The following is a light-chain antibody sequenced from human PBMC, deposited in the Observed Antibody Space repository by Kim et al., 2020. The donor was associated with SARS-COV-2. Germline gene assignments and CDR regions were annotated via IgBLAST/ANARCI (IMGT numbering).Light chain of an antibody. V-gene: IGKV1-17*01. Sequence: ASVGDRATTSSRAKKDIRNDLGWYQQNPGRAPKRLIYGASSLQSGVPSRFSGSGSGTEFTLTISSLQPEDFATYFCLQHNTYPFTFGQGTRLEIK. J-gene: IGKJ5*01. CDR2: GAS. CDR3: LQHNTYPFT. CDR1: KDIRND.